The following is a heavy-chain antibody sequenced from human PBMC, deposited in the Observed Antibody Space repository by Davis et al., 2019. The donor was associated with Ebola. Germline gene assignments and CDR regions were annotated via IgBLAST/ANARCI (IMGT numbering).Heavy chain of an antibody. V-gene: IGHV5-51*01. CDR2: IYPGDSDT. Sequence: GESLKISCQGSGYSFTSYWIGWVRQMPGKGLEWMGIIYPGDSDTRYSPSFQGQVTISADRSLTTAYLQWSSLKASDTATYYCARQESLYDYIDHWGQGTLVTVSS. CDR3: ARQESLYDYIDH. J-gene: IGHJ4*02. CDR1: GYSFTSYW. D-gene: IGHD3-22*01.